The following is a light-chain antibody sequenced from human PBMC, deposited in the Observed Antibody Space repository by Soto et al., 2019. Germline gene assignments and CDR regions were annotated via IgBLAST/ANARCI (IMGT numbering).Light chain of an antibody. CDR2: DDN. V-gene: IGLV1-40*01. J-gene: IGLJ2*01. CDR3: QSYDSSLSGSV. CDR1: SSNIGAGYE. Sequence: QSVLTQPPSVSGAPGQRVTISCSGSSSNIGAGYEVHWYQQPPVTAPKLLIYDDNNRPSGVPDRFSGSKSGTSASLAITGLQAEDEADYYCQSYDSSLSGSVFGGGTKVTVL.